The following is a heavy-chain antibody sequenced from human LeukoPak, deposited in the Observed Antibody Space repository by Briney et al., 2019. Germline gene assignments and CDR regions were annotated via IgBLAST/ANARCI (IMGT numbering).Heavy chain of an antibody. J-gene: IGHJ3*02. V-gene: IGHV3-13*04. CDR2: IGTAGDT. CDR1: GVAFSSYD. D-gene: IGHD3-10*01. CDR3: ARAYRGYYGSGSYYNDAFDI. Sequence: PGGSLRLSCAASGVAFSSYDMHWVRQATGQGLEWVSAIGTAGDTYYPGSVKGRFTISRENAKNSLYPQMNSLRAGDTAVYYCARAYRGYYGSGSYYNDAFDIWGQGTMVTVSS.